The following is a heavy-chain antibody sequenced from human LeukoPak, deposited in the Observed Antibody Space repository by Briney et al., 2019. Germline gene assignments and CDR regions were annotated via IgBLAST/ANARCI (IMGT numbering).Heavy chain of an antibody. Sequence: ASVKVSCKASGYSFNSYGISWVRQAPGQGLEWMGWVSGYNGNTDYAQGFHKRLTMTTDTSTDTAYMELTSLRSDDTAVYFCAKTQDTVPVIDFDHWGQGTLVTVSS. CDR3: AKTQDTVPVIDFDH. CDR1: GYSFNSYG. CDR2: VSGYNGNT. V-gene: IGHV1-18*01. J-gene: IGHJ4*02. D-gene: IGHD2-15*01.